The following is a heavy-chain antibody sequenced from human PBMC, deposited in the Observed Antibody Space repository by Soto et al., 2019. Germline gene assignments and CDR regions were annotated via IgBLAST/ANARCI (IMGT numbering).Heavy chain of an antibody. D-gene: IGHD3-3*01. CDR1: GGSISSYY. J-gene: IGHJ5*02. CDR3: ARVDYDYWSGVSDLGGWFDP. V-gene: IGHV4-59*01. CDR2: IYYSEST. Sequence: SETLSLTCTVSGGSISSYYWSWIRQPPGKGLEWIGYIYYSESTNYNPSLKSRVTLSVDTSKNHFSLKLSSVTAADTAIYYCARVDYDYWSGVSDLGGWFDPWGQGTLVTVSS.